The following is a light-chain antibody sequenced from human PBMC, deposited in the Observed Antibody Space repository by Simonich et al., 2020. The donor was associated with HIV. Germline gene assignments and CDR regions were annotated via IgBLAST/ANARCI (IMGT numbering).Light chain of an antibody. V-gene: IGKV4-1*01. Sequence: DIVMTQSPDSLAVSLGERATINCKSSQSVLYNSNNKNYLAWYQQKPGQPPKLLIYWASTRASGVPDRFSGSGSGTDFTLTISSLQPEDFATYYCQQSYSTPFTFGPGTKVDIK. CDR2: WAS. CDR1: QSVLYNSNNKNY. CDR3: QQSYSTPFT. J-gene: IGKJ3*01.